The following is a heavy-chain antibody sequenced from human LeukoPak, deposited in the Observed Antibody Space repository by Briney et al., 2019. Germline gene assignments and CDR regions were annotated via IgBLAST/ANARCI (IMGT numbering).Heavy chain of an antibody. J-gene: IGHJ4*02. CDR3: AKGVEMATISEVEYYFDY. Sequence: GGSLRLSCAASGFTFSSYAMSWVRQAPGKGLEWVSAISGSGGSTYYADSVKGRFTISRDNSKNTLYLQMNSLRAEDTAVYYCAKGVEMATISEVEYYFDYWGQGTLVTVSS. CDR1: GFTFSSYA. V-gene: IGHV3-23*01. CDR2: ISGSGGST. D-gene: IGHD5-24*01.